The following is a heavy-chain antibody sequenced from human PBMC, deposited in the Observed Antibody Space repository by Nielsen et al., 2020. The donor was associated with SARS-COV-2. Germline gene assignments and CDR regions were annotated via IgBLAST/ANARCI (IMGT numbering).Heavy chain of an antibody. CDR3: ARDRIHSSSWYGRGSYYYGMDV. CDR2: IYYSGST. D-gene: IGHD6-13*01. J-gene: IGHJ6*02. V-gene: IGHV4-61*01. Sequence: SETLSLTCTVSGGSVSSGSYYWSWIRQPPGKGLEWIGYIYYSGSTIYNPSLKSRVTISVDTSKNQFSLKLSSVTAADTAVYYCARDRIHSSSWYGRGSYYYGMDVWGQGTTVTVSS. CDR1: GGSVSSGSYY.